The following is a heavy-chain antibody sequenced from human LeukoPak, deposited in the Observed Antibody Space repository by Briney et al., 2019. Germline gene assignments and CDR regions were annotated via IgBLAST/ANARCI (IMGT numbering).Heavy chain of an antibody. V-gene: IGHV1-69*05. CDR3: ASLGYGSGSYLLYYYYYYHMDV. D-gene: IGHD3-10*01. J-gene: IGHJ6*03. CDR2: IIPIFGTA. Sequence: ASVKVSCKASGGTFSSYAISWVRQAPGQGLEWMGGIIPIFGTANYAQKFQGRVTITTDESTSTAYMELSSLRAEDTAVYYCASLGYGSGSYLLYYYYYYHMDVWGKGTTVTVSS. CDR1: GGTFSSYA.